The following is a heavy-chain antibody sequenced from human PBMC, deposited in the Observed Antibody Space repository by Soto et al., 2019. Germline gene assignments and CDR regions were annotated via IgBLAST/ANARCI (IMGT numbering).Heavy chain of an antibody. V-gene: IGHV2-5*02. Sequence: QITLNESGPTVVRPTETLTLTCRFSGFSLTTSGVGVCWISQSPGKAPEWLALIYWDDDKRYSASLKSRLTITKDISKNQVFLTVSDLDPTDKATYYCAHRVLRTVFGLVTTTAIYFDFWGQGTPVAVSS. CDR3: AHRVLRTVFGLVTTTAIYFDF. CDR2: IYWDDDK. D-gene: IGHD3-3*01. CDR1: GFSLTTSGVG. J-gene: IGHJ4*02.